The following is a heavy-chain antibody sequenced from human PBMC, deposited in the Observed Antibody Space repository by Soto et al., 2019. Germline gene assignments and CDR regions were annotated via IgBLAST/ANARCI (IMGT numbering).Heavy chain of an antibody. CDR2: IIPILGIA. Sequence: ASVKVSCKASGGTFSSYTISWVRQAPGQGLEWMGRIIPILGIANYAQKFQGRVTITADKSTSTAYMELRSLRSDDTAVYYCAREYGSGSYYYYYGMDVWGQGTTVTVSS. V-gene: IGHV1-69*04. CDR1: GGTFSSYT. D-gene: IGHD3-10*01. J-gene: IGHJ6*02. CDR3: AREYGSGSYYYYYGMDV.